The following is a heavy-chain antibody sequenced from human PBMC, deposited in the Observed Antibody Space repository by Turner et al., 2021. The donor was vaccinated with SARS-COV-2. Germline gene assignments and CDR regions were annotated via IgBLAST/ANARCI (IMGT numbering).Heavy chain of an antibody. V-gene: IGHV3-30-3*01. J-gene: IGHJ4*02. CDR1: GFTSSSYA. CDR3: ARDGGGMLRT. D-gene: IGHD3-16*01. Sequence: QVQLVESGGGVVQPGRSLRLSCAASGFTSSSYAMHWVRQAPGKGLEWVALISYDGSNKYYADSVKGRFTISRDNSKSTLYLQMNSLRAEDTAVYYCARDGGGMLRTWGQGTLVTVSS. CDR2: ISYDGSNK.